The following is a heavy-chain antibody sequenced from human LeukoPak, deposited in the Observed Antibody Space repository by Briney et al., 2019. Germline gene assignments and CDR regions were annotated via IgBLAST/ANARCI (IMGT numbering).Heavy chain of an antibody. J-gene: IGHJ4*02. CDR2: IYPDDSDT. CDR3: AIGRGGQQLGDF. D-gene: IGHD6-13*01. Sequence: GESLKISCKGSEYSFPNYCVGWVRQMPGKGLEWMGIIYPDDSDTRYSPSFQGRVTISAGKSINTAYLEWSSLKASDTATYYCAIGRGGQQLGDFWGQGTLVTVSS. CDR1: EYSFPNYC. V-gene: IGHV5-51*01.